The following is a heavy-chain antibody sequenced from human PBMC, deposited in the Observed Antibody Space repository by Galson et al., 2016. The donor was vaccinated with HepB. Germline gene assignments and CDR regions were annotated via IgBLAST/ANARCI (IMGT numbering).Heavy chain of an antibody. CDR1: GFSVISNY. Sequence: SLRLSCAASGFSVISNYMSWVRQSPGKGLEWVSGVDSALTTYYADSVKGRFTISRDNSKSTLYLQMNSLRAEDTAVYYCAVGSTTACDIWGQGTMVTVSS. D-gene: IGHD1-14*01. J-gene: IGHJ3*02. CDR3: AVGSTTACDI. CDR2: VDSALTT. V-gene: IGHV3-66*01.